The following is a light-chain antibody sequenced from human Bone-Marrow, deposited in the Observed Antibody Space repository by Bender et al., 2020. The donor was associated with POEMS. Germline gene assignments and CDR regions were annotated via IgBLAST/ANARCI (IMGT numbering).Light chain of an antibody. CDR2: GVT. CDR3: CSYVHTYVQ. Sequence: QSALTQPASVSGSPGQSITISCTGTSSDIGGYNYVSWYQQHPGEAPKLLIYGVTNRPSGVSDRFSGSKSGNTASLTVSWLQAEDEADYYCCSYVHTYVQFGGGTKVTVL. CDR1: SSDIGGYNY. V-gene: IGLV2-14*03. J-gene: IGLJ2*01.